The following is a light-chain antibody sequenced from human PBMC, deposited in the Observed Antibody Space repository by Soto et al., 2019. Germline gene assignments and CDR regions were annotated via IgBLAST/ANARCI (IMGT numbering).Light chain of an antibody. V-gene: IGKV3-20*01. J-gene: IGKJ2*01. Sequence: EIVLTLSPGTLDMSPGERATLSCRASQSVSSSYLAWYQQKPGQAPRLLIYGASSRATGIPDRFSGSGSGTDFTVTISRLEPEDFAVYYCQQYGSSPLMYTFGQGTKLEIK. CDR1: QSVSSSY. CDR3: QQYGSSPLMYT. CDR2: GAS.